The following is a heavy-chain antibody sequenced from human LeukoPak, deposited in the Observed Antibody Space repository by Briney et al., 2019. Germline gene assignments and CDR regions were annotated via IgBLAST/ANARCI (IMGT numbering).Heavy chain of an antibody. J-gene: IGHJ4*02. CDR2: ISSSGSDI. CDR1: GFTFSSYA. V-gene: IGHV3-48*03. CDR3: ARDYGGSSPFDY. Sequence: GGSLRLSCAASGFTFSSYAMHWVRQAPGKGLEWVSYISSSGSDIYYADSVKGRFTISRDNAKDSLYLHMNSLRAEDTAVYYCARDYGGSSPFDYWGQGTLVTVSS. D-gene: IGHD4-23*01.